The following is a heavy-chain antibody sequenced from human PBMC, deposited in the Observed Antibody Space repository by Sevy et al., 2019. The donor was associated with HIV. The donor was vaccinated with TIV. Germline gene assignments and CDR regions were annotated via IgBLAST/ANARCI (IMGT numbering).Heavy chain of an antibody. CDR1: GFSFSNNA. D-gene: IGHD5-18*01. CDR3: ATGDTARITDLDY. J-gene: IGHJ4*02. Sequence: GGSLRLSCGASGFSFSNNAMNWVRQAPGKGPEWVSGIDSGGLTYYADSVKGRFTISRDNSMKMLFLQMSSLRPDDTAVYYCATGDTARITDLDYWGQGTLVTVSS. V-gene: IGHV3-23*01. CDR2: IDSGGLT.